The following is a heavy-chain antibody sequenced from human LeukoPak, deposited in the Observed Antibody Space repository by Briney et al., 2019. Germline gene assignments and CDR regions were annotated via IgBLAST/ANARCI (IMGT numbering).Heavy chain of an antibody. CDR3: ATRGTTATKYLEY. D-gene: IGHD1-1*01. V-gene: IGHV3-23*01. J-gene: IGHJ4*02. CDR2: VTGSGSGT. Sequence: GGSLRLSCAASGFTFSSYVISWVRQATGIGLEWVATVTGSGSGTYYADSVKGRFTISRDNSKNTLHLQMNSLRAEDTAVYYCATRGTTATKYLEYWGQGTLVTVSS. CDR1: GFTFSSYV.